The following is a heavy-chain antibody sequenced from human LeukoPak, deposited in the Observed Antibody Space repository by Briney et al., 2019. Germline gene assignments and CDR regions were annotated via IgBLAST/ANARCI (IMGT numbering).Heavy chain of an antibody. CDR3: ARITFEYSSSRVFYYYYYMDV. V-gene: IGHV4-4*07. CDR1: GGSISSYY. D-gene: IGHD6-6*01. CDR2: IYTSGST. J-gene: IGHJ6*03. Sequence: SETLSLTCTVSGGSISSYYWSWIRQPAGKGLEWIGRIYTSGSTNYNPSLKSRVTMSVDTSKNQFSLKLSSVTAADTAVYYCARITFEYSSSRVFYYYYYMDVWGKGTTVTVSS.